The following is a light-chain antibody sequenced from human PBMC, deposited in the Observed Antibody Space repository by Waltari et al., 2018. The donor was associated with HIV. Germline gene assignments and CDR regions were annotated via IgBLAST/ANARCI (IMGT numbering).Light chain of an antibody. J-gene: IGLJ3*02. Sequence: QSVLTQPPSVSDAPWQRVTISCTASSYNSGAHYDLQSYQQLPRTAPKPLIYADSNRPSGVPDRFSGSKSGTSASLAITGLQAEDEAEYYCQSYDSSLNAVLFGGGTKLTVL. CDR2: ADS. V-gene: IGLV1-40*01. CDR3: QSYDSSLNAVL. CDR1: SYNSGAHYD.